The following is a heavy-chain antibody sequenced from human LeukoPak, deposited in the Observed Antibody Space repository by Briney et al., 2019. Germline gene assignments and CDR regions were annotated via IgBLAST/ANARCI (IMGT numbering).Heavy chain of an antibody. Sequence: GGSLILSCSASGFPFSSYAMHWVRQAPGKGLEYVSAISDSGGSTYYADSVEGRFTISRDNSKNTLYLQMSSLRAEDTAVYFCVRGYSFGPYGMDVWGQGTTVTVSS. CDR3: VRGYSFGPYGMDV. D-gene: IGHD2-15*01. V-gene: IGHV3-64D*09. CDR2: ISDSGGST. J-gene: IGHJ6*02. CDR1: GFPFSSYA.